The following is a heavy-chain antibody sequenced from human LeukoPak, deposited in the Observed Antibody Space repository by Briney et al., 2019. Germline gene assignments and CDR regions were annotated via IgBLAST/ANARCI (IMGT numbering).Heavy chain of an antibody. Sequence: SVKVSCKASGGTFSSYAISWVRQAPGQGLEWMGRIIPIFGTANYAQKFQGRVTITTDESTSTAYMELSSRRSEDTAVYYCARDSIVYDILTGYPFNRNYFDYWGQGTLVTVSS. V-gene: IGHV1-69*05. J-gene: IGHJ4*02. CDR1: GGTFSSYA. CDR2: IIPIFGTA. D-gene: IGHD3-9*01. CDR3: ARDSIVYDILTGYPFNRNYFDY.